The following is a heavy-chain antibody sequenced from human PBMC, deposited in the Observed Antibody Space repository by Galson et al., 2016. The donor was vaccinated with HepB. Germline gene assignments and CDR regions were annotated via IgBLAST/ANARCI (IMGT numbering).Heavy chain of an antibody. Sequence: SVKVSCKATGYTSTTYYIHWVRQAPGQGLEWMGWINAGNGNTKNSQKFQGRVTITRDTPASTAYMELSSLRSEDTAVYYCARAGTLRSGYWYYFDYWGQGTLVTVSS. CDR1: GYTSTTYY. CDR3: ARAGTLRSGYWYYFDY. J-gene: IGHJ4*02. CDR2: INAGNGNT. D-gene: IGHD3-3*01. V-gene: IGHV1-3*01.